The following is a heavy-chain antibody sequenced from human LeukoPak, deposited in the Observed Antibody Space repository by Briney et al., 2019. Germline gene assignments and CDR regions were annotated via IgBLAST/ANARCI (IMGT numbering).Heavy chain of an antibody. CDR2: IYHSGIT. D-gene: IGHD6-19*01. J-gene: IGHJ3*02. V-gene: IGHV4-38-2*02. CDR3: AKTRYQWLAYDAFDI. Sequence: SETLSLTCTVSDYSISSGYGYYWGWIRQPPGKGLEWIGNIYHSGITYYNHSNSSLKSRVTISIDTSKNQFSLRLTSVTAADTAVYYCAKTRYQWLAYDAFDIWGQGTRVTVSS. CDR1: DYSISSGYGYY.